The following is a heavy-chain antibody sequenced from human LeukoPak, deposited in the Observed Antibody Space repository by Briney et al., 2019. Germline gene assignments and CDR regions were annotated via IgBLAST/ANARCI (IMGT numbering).Heavy chain of an antibody. CDR1: GGSISSSSYY. Sequence: SSETLSLTCTVSGGSISSSSYYWGWIRQPPGKGLEWIGSIYYSGSTYYNPSLKSRVTISVDTSKNQFSLKLSSVTAADTAVSYCARTGSLLWFGESPNNWFDPWGQGTLVTVSS. CDR2: IYYSGST. CDR3: ARTGSLLWFGESPNNWFDP. V-gene: IGHV4-39*01. J-gene: IGHJ5*02. D-gene: IGHD3-10*01.